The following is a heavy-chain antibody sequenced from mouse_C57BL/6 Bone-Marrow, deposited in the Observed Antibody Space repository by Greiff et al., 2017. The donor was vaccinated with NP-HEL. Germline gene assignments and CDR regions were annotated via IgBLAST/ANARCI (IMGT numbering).Heavy chain of an antibody. CDR1: GYTFTSYW. J-gene: IGHJ2*01. V-gene: IGHV1-55*01. CDR2: IYPGSGST. CDR3: ARPFYYYYGSSPYY. Sequence: QVQLKQPGAELVKPGASVKMSCKASGYTFTSYWITWVKQRPGQGLEWIGDIYPGSGSTNYNEKFKSKATLTVDTSSSTAYMQLSSLTSEDSAVYYCARPFYYYYGSSPYYWGQGTTLTVSS. D-gene: IGHD1-1*01.